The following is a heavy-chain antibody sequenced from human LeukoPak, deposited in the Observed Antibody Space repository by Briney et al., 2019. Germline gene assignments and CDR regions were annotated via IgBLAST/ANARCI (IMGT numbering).Heavy chain of an antibody. CDR3: ARERRYDFWSGYYAHNWFDP. CDR2: IYYSGST. D-gene: IGHD3-3*01. CDR1: GGSNSSSSYY. V-gene: IGHV4-39*07. Sequence: PSETLSLTCTVSGGSNSSSSYYWVWIRQPPGKGLEWIGSIYYSGSTYYNPSLKSRVTISVDTSKNQFSLKLSSVTAADTAVYYCARERRYDFWSGYYAHNWFDPWGQGTLVTVSS. J-gene: IGHJ5*02.